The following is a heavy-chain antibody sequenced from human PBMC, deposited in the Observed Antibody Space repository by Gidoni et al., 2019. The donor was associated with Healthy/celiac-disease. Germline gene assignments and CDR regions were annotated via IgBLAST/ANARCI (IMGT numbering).Heavy chain of an antibody. V-gene: IGHV3-53*01. Sequence: EVQLVESGGGLIQPGGSLRLSCAASGFTVSSNYMSWVRQAPGKGLEWVSVIYSGGSTYYADSVKGRFTISRDNSKNTLYLQMNSLRAEDTAVYYCARGEVAGLAYYFDYWGQGTLVTVSS. J-gene: IGHJ4*02. CDR3: ARGEVAGLAYYFDY. CDR1: GFTVSSNY. CDR2: IYSGGST. D-gene: IGHD6-19*01.